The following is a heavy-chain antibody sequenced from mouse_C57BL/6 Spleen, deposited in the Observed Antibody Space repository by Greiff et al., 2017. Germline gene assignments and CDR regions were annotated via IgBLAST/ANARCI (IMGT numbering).Heavy chain of an antibody. CDR2: IDPSDSYT. V-gene: IGHV1-69*01. Sequence: QVQLQQPGAELVMPGASVKLSCKASGYTFTSYWMHWVKQRPGQGLEWIGEIDPSDSYTNYNQKFKGKSTLTVDKSSSTAYMQPSSLTSEDSAVXYCARDGWFAYWGQGTLVTVSA. J-gene: IGHJ3*01. CDR1: GYTFTSYW. CDR3: ARDGWFAY.